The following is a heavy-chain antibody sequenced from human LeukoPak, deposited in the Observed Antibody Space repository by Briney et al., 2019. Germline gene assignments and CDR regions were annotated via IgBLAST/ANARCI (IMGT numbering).Heavy chain of an antibody. V-gene: IGHV3-74*01. Sequence: GGSLRLSCAVSGFSISSHWMHWVRQAPGKGLVWVSRINSDGSSTSYVDSVEGRFTISRDNSKNTLYLQMNSLRAEDTAVYYCAKGGGYEAQYYYYYMDVWGKGTTVTISS. CDR1: GFSISSHW. J-gene: IGHJ6*03. CDR3: AKGGGYEAQYYYYYMDV. CDR2: INSDGSST. D-gene: IGHD5-12*01.